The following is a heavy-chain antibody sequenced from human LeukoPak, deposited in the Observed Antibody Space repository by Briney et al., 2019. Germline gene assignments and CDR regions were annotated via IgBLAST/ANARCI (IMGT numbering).Heavy chain of an antibody. CDR2: IYHSGST. D-gene: IGHD3-22*01. CDR1: GASISSNNW. Sequence: PSGTLSLTCAVSGASISSNNWWWSWVRQPPGKGLEWIGEIYHSGSTNYNPSLKSRVTMSVDKSKNQFSLNLSSVTAADTAVYYCARTAYDSSGYYFYYFDYWGQGTLVTVSS. V-gene: IGHV4-4*02. CDR3: ARTAYDSSGYYFYYFDY. J-gene: IGHJ4*02.